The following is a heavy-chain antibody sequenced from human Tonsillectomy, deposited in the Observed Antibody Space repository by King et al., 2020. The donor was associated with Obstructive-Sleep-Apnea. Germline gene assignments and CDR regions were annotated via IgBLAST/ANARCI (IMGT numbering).Heavy chain of an antibody. CDR2: INSDGRST. CDR1: GFTFSSYW. CDR3: AREGGSSWPFDY. V-gene: IGHV3-74*01. Sequence: VQLVESGGGLVQPGGSLRLSCAASGFTFSSYWMHWVRQAPGKGLVWVSRINSDGRSTSYADSVKGRFTISRDNAKNTLYLQMNSLRAEDTAVYYCAREGGSSWPFDYWGQGTLVTVSS. D-gene: IGHD6-13*01. J-gene: IGHJ4*02.